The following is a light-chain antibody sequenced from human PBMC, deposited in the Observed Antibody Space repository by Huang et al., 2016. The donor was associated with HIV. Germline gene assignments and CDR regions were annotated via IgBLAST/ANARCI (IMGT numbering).Light chain of an antibody. CDR2: DAS. CDR1: HSVDSD. CDR3: QQYNDWPPLT. V-gene: IGKV3-15*01. J-gene: IGKJ4*01. Sequence: EIEMTQSPATLSVSPGERATLSCRASHSVDSDLAWYQQKPGQAPRLLIYDASTRATGISAKFNGTGSGTEFSLSITNLQSEDFAVYYCQQYNDWPPLTFGGRTKVEI.